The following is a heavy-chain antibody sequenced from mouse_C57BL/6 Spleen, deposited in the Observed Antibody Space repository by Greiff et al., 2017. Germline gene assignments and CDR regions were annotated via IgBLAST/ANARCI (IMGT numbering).Heavy chain of an antibody. CDR2: IYPGDGDT. D-gene: IGHD1-1*01. CDR3: ARSDYYYGVGY. V-gene: IGHV1-82*01. CDR1: GYAFSRSW. J-gene: IGHJ2*01. Sequence: VKLQESGPELVKPGASVKISCKASGYAFSRSWMNWVKQRPGKGLEWIGRIYPGDGDTNYNGKFKGKATLTADKSSSTAYMQLRSLTSEDSAVYFCARSDYYYGVGYWGQGTTLTVSS.